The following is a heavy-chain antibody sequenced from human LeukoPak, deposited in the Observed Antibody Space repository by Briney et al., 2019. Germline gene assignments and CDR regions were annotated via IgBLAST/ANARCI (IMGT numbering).Heavy chain of an antibody. CDR3: VKEGYSSGWDGD. V-gene: IGHV3-64D*06. J-gene: IGHJ4*02. D-gene: IGHD6-19*01. Sequence: QSGGSLSLSCSASGFTFSSYAMHWVRQAPGKGLEYVSAISSNGGSTYYADSVKGRFTISRDNSKNTLYLQMSSLRAEDAAVYYCVKEGYSSGWDGDWGQGTLVTVSS. CDR2: ISSNGGST. CDR1: GFTFSSYA.